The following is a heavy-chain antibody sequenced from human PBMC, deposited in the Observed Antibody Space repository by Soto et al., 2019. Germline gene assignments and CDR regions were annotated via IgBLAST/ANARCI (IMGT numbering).Heavy chain of an antibody. CDR3: ARETYYDFWSGYLN. CDR1: GGSISSGDYY. CDR2: IYYSGST. Sequence: QVQLQESGPGLVKPSQTLSLTCTVSGGSISSGDYYWSWIRQPPGKGLEWIGYIYYSGSTYYNPSRKIRVTITVDTSKNQFSLKQSSVTAADTAVYYWARETYYDFWSGYLNWGQGTLVTVSS. J-gene: IGHJ4*02. D-gene: IGHD3-3*01. V-gene: IGHV4-30-4*01.